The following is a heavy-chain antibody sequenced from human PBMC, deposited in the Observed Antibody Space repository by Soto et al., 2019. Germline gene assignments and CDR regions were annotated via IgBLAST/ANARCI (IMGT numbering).Heavy chain of an antibody. Sequence: PSETLSLTCAVYGGSFSGYYWIWIRQPPGKGLEWIGEINHSGSTNYNPSLKSRVTISVDTSKNQFSLKLSSVTAADTAVYYCARGGCSGGSCFLYYYYGMDVWGQGTTVTVSS. J-gene: IGHJ6*02. V-gene: IGHV4-34*01. CDR3: ARGGCSGGSCFLYYYYGMDV. D-gene: IGHD2-15*01. CDR2: INHSGST. CDR1: GGSFSGYY.